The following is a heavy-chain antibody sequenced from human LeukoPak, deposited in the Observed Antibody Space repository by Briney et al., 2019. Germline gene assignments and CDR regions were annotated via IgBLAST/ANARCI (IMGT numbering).Heavy chain of an antibody. D-gene: IGHD1-20*01. CDR1: GGSISSYY. V-gene: IGHV4-4*07. CDR3: ARDSPYNWNVVNYFDD. J-gene: IGHJ4*02. Sequence: SETLSLTCTVSGGSISSYYWSWIRQPAGKGLEWIGRIYTSGSTNYNPSLKSRVTMLVDASKNQFSLKLSSVAAADTAVYYCARDSPYNWNVVNYFDDWGPRTLVTGSS. CDR2: IYTSGST.